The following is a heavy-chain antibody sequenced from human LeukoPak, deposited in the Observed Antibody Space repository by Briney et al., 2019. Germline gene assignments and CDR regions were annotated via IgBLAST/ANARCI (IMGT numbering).Heavy chain of an antibody. CDR3: ATSRDGYNHFDY. CDR2: IGAGGVNT. V-gene: IGHV3-23*01. D-gene: IGHD5-24*01. CDR1: GFTFGIYG. Sequence: GGSLRLSCAASGFTFGIYGMTWVRQAPGKGLEWVSAIGAGGVNTYYADSVKGRFTISRDNSKNTLYLQMSSLRAEDTAVYYCATSRDGYNHFDYWGQGILVTVSS. J-gene: IGHJ4*02.